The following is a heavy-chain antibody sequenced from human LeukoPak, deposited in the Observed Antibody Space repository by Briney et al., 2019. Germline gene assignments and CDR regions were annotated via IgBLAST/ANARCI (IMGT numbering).Heavy chain of an antibody. CDR3: AKAPPYYSDSSGYFQH. D-gene: IGHD3-22*01. CDR1: GFTFDDSA. V-gene: IGHV3-9*01. Sequence: GGSLRLSCAASGFTFDDSAMHWVRQVPGKGLEWVSGISWNSGIIDYADSVKGRFTISRDNAKNSLYLQMNNLRPDDAAFYYCAKAPPYYSDSSGYFQHWGQGTLVTVSS. CDR2: ISWNSGII. J-gene: IGHJ1*01.